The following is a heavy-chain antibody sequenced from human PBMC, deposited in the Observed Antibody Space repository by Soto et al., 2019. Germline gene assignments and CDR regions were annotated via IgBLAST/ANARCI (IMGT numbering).Heavy chain of an antibody. Sequence: ASVKVSCKASGGTFSSYAISWVRQAPGQGLEWMGGIIPIFGTANYAQKFQGRVTITADESTSTAYMELSSLRSEDTAVYYCARDLGYCSSTSCYNNWFDPRGQGTLVTVSS. J-gene: IGHJ5*02. CDR3: ARDLGYCSSTSCYNNWFDP. CDR2: IIPIFGTA. V-gene: IGHV1-69*13. D-gene: IGHD2-2*02. CDR1: GGTFSSYA.